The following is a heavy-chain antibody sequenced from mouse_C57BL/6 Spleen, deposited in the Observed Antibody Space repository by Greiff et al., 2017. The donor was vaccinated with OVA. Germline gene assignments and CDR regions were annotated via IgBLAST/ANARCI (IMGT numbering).Heavy chain of an antibody. CDR1: GYYINSGYY. J-gene: IGHJ2*01. CDR2: ISYDGSN. V-gene: IGHV3-6*01. CDR3: ARDKN. Sequence: VQLKESGPGLVKPSQSLSLTCSVTGYYINSGYYRKWIRKPPENKQEWMGYISYDGSNKYNPSLKNLISITRDTSKNQFFLKLNSVTTEDTATYYCARDKNWGQGTTLTVSS.